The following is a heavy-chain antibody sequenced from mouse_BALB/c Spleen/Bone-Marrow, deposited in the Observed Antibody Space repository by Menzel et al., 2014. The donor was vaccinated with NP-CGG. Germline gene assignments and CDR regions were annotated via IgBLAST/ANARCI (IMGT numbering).Heavy chain of an antibody. CDR2: IRNKANGYTT. CDR3: ARDENYDIYWYFDV. CDR1: GFTFTDYY. V-gene: IGHV7-3*02. D-gene: IGHD1-1*01. J-gene: IGHJ1*01. Sequence: DVKLVESGGGLVRPGGSLRLSCATSGFTFTDYYMSWVRQTPGKALEWLGFIRNKANGYTTDYSVSVKGRFTISRDNSQSILYLQMNTLRAEDSATYYCARDENYDIYWYFDVWGAGTTVTVSS.